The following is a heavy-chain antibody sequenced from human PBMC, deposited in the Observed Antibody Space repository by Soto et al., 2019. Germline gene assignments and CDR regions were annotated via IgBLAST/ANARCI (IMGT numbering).Heavy chain of an antibody. CDR2: INPSGGST. Sequence: QVQLVQSGAEVKKPGASVKVSCKASGYTFTSYYMHWVRQAPGQGLEWMGIINPSGGSTSYAQKFQGRVTMTRDTSTSTVYRELSSLRSEDTAVYYCAREAIAVADHNWFDPWGQGTLVTVSS. CDR1: GYTFTSYY. CDR3: AREAIAVADHNWFDP. D-gene: IGHD6-19*01. V-gene: IGHV1-46*01. J-gene: IGHJ5*02.